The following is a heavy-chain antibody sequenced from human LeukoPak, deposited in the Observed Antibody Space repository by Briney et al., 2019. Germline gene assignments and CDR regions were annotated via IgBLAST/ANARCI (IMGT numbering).Heavy chain of an antibody. V-gene: IGHV3-30*04. CDR1: GFTFSSYA. J-gene: IGHJ4*02. Sequence: GRSLRLSCAASGFTFSSYAMHWVRQAPGKGLEWVAVISYDGSNKYYADSVEGRFTISRDNSKNTLYLQMNSLRAEDTAVYYCARGDYGDRGYFDYWGQGTLVTVSS. D-gene: IGHD4-17*01. CDR2: ISYDGSNK. CDR3: ARGDYGDRGYFDY.